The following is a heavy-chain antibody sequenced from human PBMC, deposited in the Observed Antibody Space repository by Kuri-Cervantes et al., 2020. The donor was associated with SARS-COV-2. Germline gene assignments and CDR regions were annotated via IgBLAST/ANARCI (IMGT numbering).Heavy chain of an antibody. CDR2: IKQDGSEK. D-gene: IGHD6-13*01. J-gene: IGHJ6*03. CDR3: ARDPAAGLYYYYMDV. Sequence: GESLKISCAASGFTFSSYWMSWVRQAPGKGLEWVANIKQDGSEKYYVDSVKGRLTISRDNAKNSLYLQMNSLRAEDTAVYYCARDPAAGLYYYYMDVWGKGTTVTVSS. CDR1: GFTFSSYW. V-gene: IGHV3-7*01.